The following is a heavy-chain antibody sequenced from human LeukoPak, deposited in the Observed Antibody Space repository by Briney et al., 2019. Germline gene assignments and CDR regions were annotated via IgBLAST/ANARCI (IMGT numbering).Heavy chain of an antibody. CDR2: IYYSGST. CDR3: ARVHGDYEPFDY. Sequence: SETLSLTCTVSGGSISSGDYYWSWIRQPPGKGLEWIGYIYYSGSTYYNPSLKSRVTISVDTSKNQLSLKLSSVTAADTAVYYCARVHGDYEPFDYWGQGTLVTVSS. J-gene: IGHJ4*02. V-gene: IGHV4-30-4*01. CDR1: GGSISSGDYY. D-gene: IGHD4-17*01.